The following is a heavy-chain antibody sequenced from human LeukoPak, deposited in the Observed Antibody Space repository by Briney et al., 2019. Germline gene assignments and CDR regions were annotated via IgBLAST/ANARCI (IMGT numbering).Heavy chain of an antibody. CDR2: IYPGDSDT. Sequence: GESLMISCKGSGYSFTSSWIAWVRHMPGERLEWMGTIYPGDSDTRYSPSFQGQVTISADKSITIAYLQWSSLKASDTAMYYCAKVGCSSTSCPFDYWGQGTLVTVSS. CDR3: AKVGCSSTSCPFDY. J-gene: IGHJ4*02. D-gene: IGHD2-2*01. V-gene: IGHV5-51*01. CDR1: GYSFTSSW.